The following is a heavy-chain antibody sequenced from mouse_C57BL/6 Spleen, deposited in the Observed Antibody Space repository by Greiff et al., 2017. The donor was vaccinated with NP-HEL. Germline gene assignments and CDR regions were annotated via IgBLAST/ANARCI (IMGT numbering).Heavy chain of an antibody. Sequence: EVKLVESGPGLVKPSQSLSLTCSVTGYSITSGYYWNWIRQFPGNKLEWMGYISYDGSNNYNPSLKNRISITRDTSKNQFFLKLNSVTTEDTATYYCARDEELYGNYYFDYWGQGTTLTVSS. CDR3: ARDEELYGNYYFDY. J-gene: IGHJ2*01. CDR1: GYSITSGYY. V-gene: IGHV3-6*01. CDR2: ISYDGSN. D-gene: IGHD1-1*01.